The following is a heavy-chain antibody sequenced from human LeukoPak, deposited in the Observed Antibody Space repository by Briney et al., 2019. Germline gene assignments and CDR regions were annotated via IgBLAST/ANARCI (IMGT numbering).Heavy chain of an antibody. CDR3: ARDNLFHLDY. CDR1: GFTFISFN. Sequence: PGGSLRLSCAASGFTFISFNMHWVRQAPGKGLEWVAVISYDGSNKYYADSVKGRFTISRDNSKSTLYLQMNSLRAEDTAVYYCARDNLFHLDYWGQGTLVTVSS. V-gene: IGHV3-30-3*01. J-gene: IGHJ4*02. CDR2: ISYDGSNK.